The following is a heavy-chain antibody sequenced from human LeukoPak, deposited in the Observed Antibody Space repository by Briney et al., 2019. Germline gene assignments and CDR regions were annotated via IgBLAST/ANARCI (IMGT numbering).Heavy chain of an antibody. CDR1: GFTFSSYG. CDR2: IRYDGSNK. J-gene: IGHJ4*02. CDR3: ARAPGYSSGPFSY. V-gene: IGHV3-30*02. Sequence: GGSLRLSCAASGFTFSSYGMHWVRQAPGKGLEWVAFIRYDGSNKYYADSVKGRFTISRDNSKNTLYLQMNSLRAEDTAVYYCARAPGYSSGPFSYWGQGTLVTVSS. D-gene: IGHD6-19*01.